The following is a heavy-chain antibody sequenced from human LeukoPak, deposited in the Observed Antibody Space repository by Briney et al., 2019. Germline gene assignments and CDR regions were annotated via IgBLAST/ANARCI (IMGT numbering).Heavy chain of an antibody. V-gene: IGHV3-21*01. CDR3: ARGFTAVAGTGGDY. J-gene: IGHJ4*02. Sequence: PGGSLRLSCAASGFTFSSYSMNWVRQAPGKGLEWVSSISSSSSYIYYADSVKGRFTISRDNAKNSLYLQMNSLRAEDTAVYYCARGFTAVAGTGGDYWGRGTLVTVSS. CDR2: ISSSSSYI. CDR1: GFTFSSYS. D-gene: IGHD6-19*01.